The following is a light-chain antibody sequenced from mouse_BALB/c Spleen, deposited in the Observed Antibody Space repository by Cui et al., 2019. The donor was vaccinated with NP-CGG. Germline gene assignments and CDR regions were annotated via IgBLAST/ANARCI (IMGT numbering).Light chain of an antibody. Sequence: QAVLSHESALTTSPGETVTLTCLSSIGAIITSNYANWVQEKPDHLFTGLIGGTNNRAPGVPARFSGSLIGDKAALTITGAQTEDEAIYFCALWYSNHWVFGGGTKLTVL. CDR3: ALWYSNHWV. CDR1: IGAIITSNY. J-gene: IGLJ1*01. V-gene: IGLV1*01. CDR2: GTN.